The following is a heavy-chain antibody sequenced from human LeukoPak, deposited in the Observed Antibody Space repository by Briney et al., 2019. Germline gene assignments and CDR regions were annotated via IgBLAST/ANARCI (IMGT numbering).Heavy chain of an antibody. V-gene: IGHV4-59*01. Sequence: PSETLSLTCIVSGGSTSSYYWTWIRQPPGKGLEWIGYIHYTASTNYNPSLKSRVTISLDTSKNQFSLKLSSVTAADTAVYYCARLFWSDSHSFDYWGQGTLVTVSS. CDR1: GGSTSSYY. D-gene: IGHD3-3*01. CDR3: ARLFWSDSHSFDY. J-gene: IGHJ4*02. CDR2: IHYTAST.